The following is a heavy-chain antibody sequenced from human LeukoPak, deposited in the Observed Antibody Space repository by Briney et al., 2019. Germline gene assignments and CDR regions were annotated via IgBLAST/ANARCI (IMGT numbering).Heavy chain of an antibody. J-gene: IGHJ4*01. Sequence: GESLKISCQASGYIFTTYSIGWVRQMPGKGLEWMGIISPRDTSIKYSPSFQGQVTISVDTSLNTAYLQWSSLKASDTAMYYCARHWTSSAWYGEYWGHGTLVTVSS. D-gene: IGHD6-19*01. CDR3: ARHWTSSAWYGEY. CDR1: GYIFTTYS. V-gene: IGHV5-51*01. CDR2: ISPRDTSI.